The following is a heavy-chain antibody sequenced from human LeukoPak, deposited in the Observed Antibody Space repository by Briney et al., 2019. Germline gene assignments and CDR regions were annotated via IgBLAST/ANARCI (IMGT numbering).Heavy chain of an antibody. V-gene: IGHV4-39*07. D-gene: IGHD4-17*01. CDR1: GGSIISTTYY. Sequence: SETLSLTCTVSGGSIISTTYYWGWIRQPPGKGLEWIGSIYYSGSTYYSPSLKSRLTISVDTSKNQFSLKLSSVTAADTAVYYCARDWGGDYVSSLFDPWGQGTLVTVSS. CDR2: IYYSGST. J-gene: IGHJ5*02. CDR3: ARDWGGDYVSSLFDP.